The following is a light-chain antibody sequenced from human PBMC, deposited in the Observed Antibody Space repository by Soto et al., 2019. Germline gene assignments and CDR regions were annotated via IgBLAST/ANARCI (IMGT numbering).Light chain of an antibody. Sequence: QSALTQPASVSGSPGQSITISCTGTSSDVGGYNYVSWYQQHPGKAPKLMIYEVSNRPSGVSNRFSGSKSGNTASLTISGRQAEDEADYYCSSYTSSHTWVFGGGTKVTVL. J-gene: IGLJ3*02. CDR1: SSDVGGYNY. CDR3: SSYTSSHTWV. CDR2: EVS. V-gene: IGLV2-14*01.